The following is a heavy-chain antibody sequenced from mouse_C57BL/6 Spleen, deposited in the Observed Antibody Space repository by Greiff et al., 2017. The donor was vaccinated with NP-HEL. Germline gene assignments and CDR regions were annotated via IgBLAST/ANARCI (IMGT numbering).Heavy chain of an antibody. Sequence: VQLQQSGAELVRPGASVTLSCKASGYTFTDYEMHWVKQTPVHGLEWIGAIDPETGGTAYNQKFKGKAILTADKSSSTAYMELRSLTSEDSAVYYCTRYTRSYYYLDYWGQGTTLTVSS. V-gene: IGHV1-15*01. J-gene: IGHJ2*01. CDR1: GYTFTDYE. CDR3: TRYTRSYYYLDY. D-gene: IGHD2-10*01. CDR2: IDPETGGT.